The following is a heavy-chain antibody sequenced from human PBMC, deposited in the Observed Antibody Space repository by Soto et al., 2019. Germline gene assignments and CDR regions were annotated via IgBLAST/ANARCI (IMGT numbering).Heavy chain of an antibody. CDR2: FNPNSGDT. V-gene: IGHV1-2*02. CDR1: GYTFSAYS. D-gene: IGHD6-19*01. CDR3: AREASAVISLDY. J-gene: IGHJ4*02. Sequence: GASVKVSCKASGYTFSAYSMHWVRQAPGQGLEWMGWFNPNSGDTIYAQKFQGRVTLTRDTSISTAYMELYSLTSDDTAVYYCAREASAVISLDYWGQGTLVTVSS.